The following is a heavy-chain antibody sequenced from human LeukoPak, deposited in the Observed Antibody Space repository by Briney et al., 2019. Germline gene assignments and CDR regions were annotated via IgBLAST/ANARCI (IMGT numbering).Heavy chain of an antibody. CDR2: INPSGGST. V-gene: IGHV1-46*01. CDR1: GYTFTSYY. J-gene: IGHJ4*02. D-gene: IGHD6-6*01. Sequence: ASVKVSCKASGYTFTSYYMHWVRQAPGQGLEWMGIINPSGGSTSYAQKFQGRVTMTRDMSTTTLYMELSSLRSEDTAIYYCARKSIAGRASHFDYWGQGTLITVSS. CDR3: ARKSIAGRASHFDY.